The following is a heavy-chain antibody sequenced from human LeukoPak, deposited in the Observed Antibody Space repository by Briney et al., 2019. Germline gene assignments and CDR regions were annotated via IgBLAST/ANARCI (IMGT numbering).Heavy chain of an antibody. Sequence: PSETLSLTCTVSGGSMSNYYWSWIRQSAGKGLEWIGRIFPSGSTIYNPSLRSRVTMSVDTSKNQFSLKLSSVTAADTAVYYCVRDVDTFFDQWGQGTLVTVSS. CDR1: GGSMSNYY. V-gene: IGHV4-4*07. CDR3: VRDVDTFFDQ. D-gene: IGHD5-18*01. CDR2: IFPSGST. J-gene: IGHJ4*02.